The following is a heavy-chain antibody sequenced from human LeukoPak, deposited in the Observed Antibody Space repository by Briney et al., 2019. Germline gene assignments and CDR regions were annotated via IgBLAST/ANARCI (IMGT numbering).Heavy chain of an antibody. J-gene: IGHJ4*02. D-gene: IGHD2-2*01. V-gene: IGHV3-13*01. CDR3: ATADYCSSTSCYPPNFDY. Sequence: GGSLRLSCAASGFTFSSYDMHWVRQATGKGLEWVSAIGTAGDTYYPGSVKGRFTISRENAKNSLYLQMNSLRAEDTAVYYCATADYCSSTSCYPPNFDYWGQGTLVTVSS. CDR1: GFTFSSYD. CDR2: IGTAGDT.